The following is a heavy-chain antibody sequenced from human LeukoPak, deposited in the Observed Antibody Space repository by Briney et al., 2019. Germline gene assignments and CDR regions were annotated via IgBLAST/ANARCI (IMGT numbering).Heavy chain of an antibody. D-gene: IGHD4/OR15-4a*01. CDR1: GFTRSSNY. V-gene: IGHV3-66*01. Sequence: GGSLRLSCAASGFTRSSNYMRWVRQAPGKGLEWVSVIYSGGSTYYADSVKGRYTISRDNSKNTLYLQMNSLRAEETAVYYCARGGAYSFDYWGQGTLVTVSS. CDR3: ARGGAYSFDY. CDR2: IYSGGST. J-gene: IGHJ4*02.